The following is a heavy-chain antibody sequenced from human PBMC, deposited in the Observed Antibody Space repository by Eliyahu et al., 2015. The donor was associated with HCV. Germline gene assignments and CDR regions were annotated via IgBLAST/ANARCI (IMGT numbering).Heavy chain of an antibody. V-gene: IGHV1-18*04. CDR1: GYTFTSYG. J-gene: IGHJ6*02. Sequence: QVQLVQSGAEVREPGASVNVSCMASGYTFTSYGNSWVRQAPGQGLEWMGWISPYNDNTNYARKVQGRVTMTTDTSTSTAYMELRRLRSDDTAVYYCARVFYDILTGHFPYGLDVWGQGTTVTVSS. CDR2: ISPYNDNT. CDR3: ARVFYDILTGHFPYGLDV. D-gene: IGHD3-9*01.